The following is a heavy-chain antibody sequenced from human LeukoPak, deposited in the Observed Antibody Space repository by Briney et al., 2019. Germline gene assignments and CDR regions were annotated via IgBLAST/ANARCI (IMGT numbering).Heavy chain of an antibody. CDR1: GYTFTSYD. V-gene: IGHV1-8*01. CDR2: MNPNSGNT. J-gene: IGHJ5*02. D-gene: IGHD6-19*01. CDR3: ARTGYSSGWYFFYWFDP. Sequence: ASVKVSCTASGYTFTSYDINWVRQATGQGLEWMGWMNPNSGNTGYAQKFQGRVTMTRNTSISTAYMELSSLRSEDTAVYYCARTGYSSGWYFFYWFDPWGQGTLVTVSS.